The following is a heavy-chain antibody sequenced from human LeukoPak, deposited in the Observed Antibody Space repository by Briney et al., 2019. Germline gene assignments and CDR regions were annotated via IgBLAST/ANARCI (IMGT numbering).Heavy chain of an antibody. D-gene: IGHD3-3*01. V-gene: IGHV4-30-2*01. Sequence: PSETLSLTCAVSGGSISSGGYSWSWIRQPPGKGLEWIGYIYHSGSTYYNPSLKSRVTISVDRSKNQFSLKLSSVTAADTAVYYCARGAPIFGVVTYYYYGMDVWGQGTTVTVSS. CDR2: IYHSGST. CDR3: ARGAPIFGVVTYYYYGMDV. CDR1: GGSISSGGYS. J-gene: IGHJ6*02.